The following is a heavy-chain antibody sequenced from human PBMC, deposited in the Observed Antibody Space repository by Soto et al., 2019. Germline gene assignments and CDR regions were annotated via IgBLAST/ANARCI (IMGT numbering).Heavy chain of an antibody. V-gene: IGHV1-69*12. CDR2: IIPIFGTA. CDR3: AGHSSLTGYWISTSCYGYYYGMDV. Sequence: QVQLVQSGAEVKKPGSSVKVSCKASGGTFSSYAISWVRPAPGQGLEWMGGIIPIFGTADYAQKFQGRVTITGDESMTRAYMELTSLRAEDTAVSYCAGHSSLTGYWISTSCYGYYYGMDVWGQGTTVTVSS. D-gene: IGHD2-2*01. CDR1: GGTFSSYA. J-gene: IGHJ6*02.